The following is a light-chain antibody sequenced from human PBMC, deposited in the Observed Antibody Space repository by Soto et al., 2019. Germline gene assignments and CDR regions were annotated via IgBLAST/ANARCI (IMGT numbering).Light chain of an antibody. Sequence: TVLTQSPGTLSLSPGEGATLSCKASQSVSNNYLAWYQQKPGQAPRLLIYGASNRATGIPDRFSGSGSGTDFTLTISRLEPEDLAVYYCQQYGSSGTFGQGTKVDIK. J-gene: IGKJ1*01. V-gene: IGKV3-20*01. CDR3: QQYGSSGT. CDR1: QSVSNNY. CDR2: GAS.